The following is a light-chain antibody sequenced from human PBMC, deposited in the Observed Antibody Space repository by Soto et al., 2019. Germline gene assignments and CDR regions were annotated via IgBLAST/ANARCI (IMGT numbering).Light chain of an antibody. J-gene: IGLJ1*01. CDR2: EVS. CDR1: SSDIGSYNH. CDR3: IAYTGSSTSYV. Sequence: HSALTQPASVSGSPGQWIPISCIGTSSDIGSYNHVAWYQQFPGKSPKLTIYEVSSRPSGVYSRFSGSKSGNTASLTISGLKAEDAAEYYCIAYTGSSTSYVFGSGTKLTVI. V-gene: IGLV2-14*01.